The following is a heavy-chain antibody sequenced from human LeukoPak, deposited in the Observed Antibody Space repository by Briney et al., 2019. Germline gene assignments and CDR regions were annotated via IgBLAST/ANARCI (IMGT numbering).Heavy chain of an antibody. V-gene: IGHV3-11*01. CDR2: ISSSGSTI. Sequence: AGGSLRLSCAASGFTFSDYYMSWIRQAPGKGLEWVSYISSSGSTIYYADSVKGRFTISRDNAKNSLYLQMNSLRAEDTAVYYCARARIPSVRWWGLGQGLYYYMDVWGKGTTVTISS. J-gene: IGHJ6*03. CDR1: GFTFSDYY. D-gene: IGHD2-15*01. CDR3: ARARIPSVRWWGLGQGLYYYMDV.